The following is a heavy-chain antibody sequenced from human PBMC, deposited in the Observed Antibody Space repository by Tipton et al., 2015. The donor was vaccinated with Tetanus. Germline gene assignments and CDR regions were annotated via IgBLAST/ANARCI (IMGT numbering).Heavy chain of an antibody. V-gene: IGHV6-1*01. CDR3: ARETYYFESGGYFDFFLDY. CDR1: GDSVSSNTAA. CDR2: TYYRSKWYS. D-gene: IGHD3-22*01. J-gene: IGHJ4*02. Sequence: GLVKPSQTLSLTCDVSGDSVSSNTAAWNWIRQSPSRGLEWLGRTYYRSKWYSDYPGSLKGRININPDTSKNQISLQVNSVTPDDTAVYYCARETYYFESGGYFDFFLDYWGQGTLVTVSS.